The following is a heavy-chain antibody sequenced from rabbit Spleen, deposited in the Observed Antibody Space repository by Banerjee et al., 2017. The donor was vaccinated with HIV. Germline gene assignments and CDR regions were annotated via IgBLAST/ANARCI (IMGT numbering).Heavy chain of an antibody. J-gene: IGHJ4*01. CDR3: ARDLTGVIGWNFGW. CDR2: IYGGSSDST. D-gene: IGHD1-1*01. V-gene: IGHV1S40*01. CDR1: GFSFSFSYW. Sequence: QSLEESGGDLVKPGASLTLTCKASGFSFSFSYWICWVRQAPGKGLEWIACIYGGSSDSTDYASWAKGRFTISKTSSTTVTLQLTSLTAADTATYFCARDLTGVIGWNFGWWGPGTLVTVS.